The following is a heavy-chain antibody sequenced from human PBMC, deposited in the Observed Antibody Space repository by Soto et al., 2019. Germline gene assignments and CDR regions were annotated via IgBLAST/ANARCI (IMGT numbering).Heavy chain of an antibody. CDR2: IYYSGST. CDR1: GGSISSYY. J-gene: IGHJ4*02. CDR3: ARDRRELLDY. Sequence: SETLSLTCTVSGGSISSYYWSWIRQPPGKGLEWIGYIYYSGSTNYNPFLKSRVTISVDTSKNQFSLKLSSVTAADTAVYYCARDRRELLDYWGQGTLVTVSS. V-gene: IGHV4-59*12. D-gene: IGHD1-26*01.